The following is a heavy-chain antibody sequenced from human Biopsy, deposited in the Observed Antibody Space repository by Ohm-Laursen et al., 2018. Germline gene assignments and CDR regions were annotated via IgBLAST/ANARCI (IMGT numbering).Heavy chain of an antibody. Sequence: GSLRLSCSASKFTVRTNSMSWVRLAPGKGLEWVSVIYAGATTYYPDSVKGRFTISRDNSRNTVYLQMDSLRSDDTAVYYCARDALGGGSYRFFYWGQGSLVTVSS. CDR3: ARDALGGGSYRFFY. J-gene: IGHJ4*02. D-gene: IGHD1-26*01. CDR1: KFTVRTNS. V-gene: IGHV3-53*05. CDR2: IYAGATT.